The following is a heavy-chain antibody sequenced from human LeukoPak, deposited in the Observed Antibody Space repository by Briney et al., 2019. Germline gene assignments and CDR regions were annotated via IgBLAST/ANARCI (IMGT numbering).Heavy chain of an antibody. D-gene: IGHD1-26*01. J-gene: IGHJ4*02. CDR3: ARGLRVGNTGYYFDY. V-gene: IGHV4-59*01. CDR2: VYYSGST. CDR1: GGSINSNY. Sequence: SETLSLTCTVSGGSINSNYWSWFWLPPGKGLEWIGYVYYSGSTSYNPSLKSRVTISVDTSKNQFSLNLNSVTAADTAVYYCARGLRVGNTGYYFDYWGQGTQVTVSS.